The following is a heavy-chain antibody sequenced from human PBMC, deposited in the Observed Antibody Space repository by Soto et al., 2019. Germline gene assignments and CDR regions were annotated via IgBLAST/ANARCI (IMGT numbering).Heavy chain of an antibody. D-gene: IGHD6-13*01. CDR1: GFTFTSSA. CDR2: IGVGSGNR. CDR3: ARTQSIAATGSYGMDV. J-gene: IGHJ6*02. Sequence: SVKVSCKASGFTFTSSAVQWVRQARGQRLEWIGWIGVGSGNRHYAQKFQERVTITRDMSTNTAYMELSSLRSEDTAVYYCARTQSIAATGSYGMDVWGQGTTVTVSS. V-gene: IGHV1-58*01.